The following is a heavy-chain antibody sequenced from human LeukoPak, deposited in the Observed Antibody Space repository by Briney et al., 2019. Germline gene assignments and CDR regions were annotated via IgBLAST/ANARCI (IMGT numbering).Heavy chain of an antibody. J-gene: IGHJ1*01. CDR1: GFTVSSSS. CDR3: ASVNGDGAEYFQH. V-gene: IGHV3-53*01. Sequence: GGSLRLSCAASGFTVSSSSMSWVRQAPGKGLEWVSIIYSGGYTYYADSVKGRFTISRDNSKNTLYLQINSLRAEDTAVYYCASVNGDGAEYFQHWGQGTLVTVSS. CDR2: IYSGGYT. D-gene: IGHD2-21*01.